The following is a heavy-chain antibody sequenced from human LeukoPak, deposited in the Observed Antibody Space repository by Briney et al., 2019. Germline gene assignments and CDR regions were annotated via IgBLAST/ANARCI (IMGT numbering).Heavy chain of an antibody. D-gene: IGHD5-12*01. CDR2: IIPIFGTA. CDR3: ARDRRDGYDPPHYYYYGMDV. J-gene: IGHJ6*02. Sequence: SVKVSCKASGGTFSSYAISWVRQAPGQGLEWMGGIIPIFGTANYAQKFQGRVTITADESTSTAYMELSSLRSEDTAVYYCARDRRDGYDPPHYYYYGMDVWGQGTTVTVSS. V-gene: IGHV1-69*13. CDR1: GGTFSSYA.